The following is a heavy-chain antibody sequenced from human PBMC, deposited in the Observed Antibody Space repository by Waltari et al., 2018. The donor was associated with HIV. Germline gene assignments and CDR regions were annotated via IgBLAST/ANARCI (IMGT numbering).Heavy chain of an antibody. D-gene: IGHD3-22*01. CDR2: INGDGSTT. V-gene: IGHV3-74*01. CDR3: ARIAYDSSGYGWFDP. CDR1: GFTFSSYW. Sequence: EVQLVESGGGLVQPGGSLRLSCAASGFTFSSYWMHWVRQAPGKGLVWVSRINGDGSTTSYAESVKCRFTISRDNAKNTLYLQMNSLRAEDTAVYYCARIAYDSSGYGWFDPWGQGTLVTVSS. J-gene: IGHJ5*02.